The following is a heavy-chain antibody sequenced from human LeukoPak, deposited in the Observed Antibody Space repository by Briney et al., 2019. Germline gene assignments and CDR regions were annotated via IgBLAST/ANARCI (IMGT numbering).Heavy chain of an antibody. J-gene: IGHJ5*02. Sequence: SQTLSLTCAVSGGSISSGGYSWTWIRQPPGKGLEWTGEINHGGRTNYNPSLKSRVIMSVDTSKNQFSLKLSSVTAADTAVYYCARPLGYCSDSRCPQSWFDPWGQGTLVTVSS. CDR3: ARPLGYCSDSRCPQSWFDP. D-gene: IGHD2-15*01. V-gene: IGHV4-30-2*01. CDR2: INHGGRT. CDR1: GGSISSGGYS.